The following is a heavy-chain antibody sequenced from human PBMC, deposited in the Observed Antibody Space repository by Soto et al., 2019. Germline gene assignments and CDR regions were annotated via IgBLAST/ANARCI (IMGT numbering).Heavy chain of an antibody. CDR3: ARYEGSSWFDY. J-gene: IGHJ4*02. Sequence: PSETPCLNCTVSVGSISTYYWSRVRQPPGKGLEWIGYIDYSGRTNYNPSLKSRVTMSLDTSKNQFSLKLRSVTAADTAVFYCARYEGSSWFDYWGQGTMVTGSS. CDR1: VGSISTYY. CDR2: IDYSGRT. D-gene: IGHD6-13*01. V-gene: IGHV4-59*01.